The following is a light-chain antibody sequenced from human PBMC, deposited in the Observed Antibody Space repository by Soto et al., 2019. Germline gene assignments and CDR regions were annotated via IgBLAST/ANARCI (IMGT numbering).Light chain of an antibody. CDR2: GIS. Sequence: EIVLTQSPGTLSLSPGARDPLSCRASQSVSSSYLAWYQQKPGQAPRLLIYGISKRATDIPDRFSGSGSGTEFTLTISSLQPEDFATYYCQQHGQWPITFGQGTRLEI. V-gene: IGKV3-20*01. CDR1: QSVSSSY. J-gene: IGKJ5*01. CDR3: QQHGQWPIT.